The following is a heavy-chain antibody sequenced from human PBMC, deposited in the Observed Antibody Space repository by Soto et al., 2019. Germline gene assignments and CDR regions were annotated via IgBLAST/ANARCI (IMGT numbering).Heavy chain of an antibody. Sequence: GGCMRLCCAACGFTFSSYGMHGVRKEPGKGLEWVAVISYDGSNKYYADSVKGRFTISRDNSKNTLYLQMNSLRAEDTAVYYCSKYNQEPGWSSGYYGMDVWGQGTTVTVSS. CDR2: ISYDGSNK. V-gene: IGHV3-30*18. CDR1: GFTFSSYG. D-gene: IGHD6-19*01. CDR3: SKYNQEPGWSSGYYGMDV. J-gene: IGHJ6*02.